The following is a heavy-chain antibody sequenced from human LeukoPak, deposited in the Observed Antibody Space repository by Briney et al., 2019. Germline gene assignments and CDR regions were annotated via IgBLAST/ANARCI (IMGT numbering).Heavy chain of an antibody. D-gene: IGHD3-10*01. J-gene: IGHJ4*02. CDR2: IYYSGST. CDR3: ARVGGSGSSHTNFDY. Sequence: SETLSLTCTVSGGSISSGSYYWSWIRQPPGKGLEWIGYIYYSGSTNYNPSLKSRVTISVDTSKNQFSLKLSSVTAADTAVYYCARVGGSGSSHTNFDYWGQGTLVTVSS. V-gene: IGHV4-61*01. CDR1: GGSISSGSYY.